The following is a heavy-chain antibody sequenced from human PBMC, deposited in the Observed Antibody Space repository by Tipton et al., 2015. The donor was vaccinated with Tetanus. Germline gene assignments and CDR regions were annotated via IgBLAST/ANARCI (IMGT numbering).Heavy chain of an antibody. Sequence: SLRLSCAASGFTFSSYWMHWVRQAPGKGLVWVSGISWNSGTIGYADSVKGRFTISRDNAKNSLYLQMNSLRAEDTALYYCAKGTGYYGMDVWGQGTTVTVSS. J-gene: IGHJ6*02. D-gene: IGHD2-8*02. V-gene: IGHV3-9*01. CDR1: GFTFSSYW. CDR2: ISWNSGTI. CDR3: AKGTGYYGMDV.